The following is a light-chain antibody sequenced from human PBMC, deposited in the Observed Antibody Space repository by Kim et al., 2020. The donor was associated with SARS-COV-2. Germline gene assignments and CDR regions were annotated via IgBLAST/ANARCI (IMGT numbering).Light chain of an antibody. V-gene: IGKV1-39*01. J-gene: IGKJ3*01. CDR3: QQSYSTPPFT. CDR1: ESISSY. CDR2: AAS. Sequence: SVGDRGTITCRARESISSYLKWYQQKPGEAPKLLIYAASSLQSGVPSRFSGSGSGTDFTLTISSLQPDDVATYYCQQSYSTPPFTFGPGTKVDIK.